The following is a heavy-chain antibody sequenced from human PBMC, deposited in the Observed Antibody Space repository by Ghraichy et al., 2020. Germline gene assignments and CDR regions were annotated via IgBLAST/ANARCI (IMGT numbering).Heavy chain of an antibody. CDR3: AKGEIIVAGQPYFDY. CDR1: GFTFSSYG. D-gene: IGHD5-12*01. J-gene: IGHJ4*02. V-gene: IGHV3-30*02. Sequence: LSLTCAASGFTFSSYGMHWVRQAPGKGLEWVAFIRYDGSNKYYADSVKGRFTISRDNSKNTLYLQMNSLRAEDTAVYYCAKGEIIVAGQPYFDYWGQGTLVTVSS. CDR2: IRYDGSNK.